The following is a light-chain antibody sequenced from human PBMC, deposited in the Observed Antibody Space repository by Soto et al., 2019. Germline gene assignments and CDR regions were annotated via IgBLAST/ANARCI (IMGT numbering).Light chain of an antibody. V-gene: IGKV1-39*01. Sequence: DIQMTQSPSSLSASVGDRVTITCRASQSISSYLNWYQQKPEKAPKLLIYATSSLQSGVPSRFSGSRSGTDFTLTISSLQPEDFATYYCEQSYSTPYTFGQGTKLEIK. CDR3: EQSYSTPYT. J-gene: IGKJ2*01. CDR2: ATS. CDR1: QSISSY.